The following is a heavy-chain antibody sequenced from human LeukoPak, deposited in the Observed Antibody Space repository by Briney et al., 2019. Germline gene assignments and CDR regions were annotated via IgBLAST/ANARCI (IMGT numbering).Heavy chain of an antibody. CDR2: IYYSGST. Sequence: SETLSLTCTVSGGSISSYYWSWIRQPPGKGLEWIGYIYYSGSTNYNPSLKSRVTISVDTSKNQFSLKLSSVTAADTAVYYCARGTPDPLFGSLAVYYYYGMDVWGQGTTVTVSS. CDR3: ARGTPDPLFGSLAVYYYYGMDV. D-gene: IGHD3-3*01. J-gene: IGHJ6*02. V-gene: IGHV4-59*12. CDR1: GGSISSYY.